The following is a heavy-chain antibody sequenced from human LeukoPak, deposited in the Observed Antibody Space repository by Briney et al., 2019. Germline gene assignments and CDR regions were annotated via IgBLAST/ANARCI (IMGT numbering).Heavy chain of an antibody. CDR1: EYTFTSYA. D-gene: IGHD6-19*01. CDR2: INTNTGNP. J-gene: IGHJ6*02. V-gene: IGHV7-4-1*02. CDR3: ARVGIAVAGTPHYYYGMDV. Sequence: GASVKVSCKASEYTFTSYAMNWVRQAPGQGLEWTGWINTNTGNPTYARGFTGRFVFSLDTSVNTAYLEISSLKGEDSAVYYCARVGIAVAGTPHYYYGMDVWGQGTTVTVSS.